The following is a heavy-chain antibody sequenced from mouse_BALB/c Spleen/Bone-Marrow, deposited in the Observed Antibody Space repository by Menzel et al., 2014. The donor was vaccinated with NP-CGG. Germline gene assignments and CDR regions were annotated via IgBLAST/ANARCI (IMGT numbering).Heavy chain of an antibody. CDR2: IDPANGNT. Sequence: EVKLMESGAELVKPGASVKLSCTASGFNIKDTYMHWVKQRPEQGLEWIGRIDPANGNTKYDPKFQGKATIPADTSSNTAYLQLSSLTSEDTAVYYCARVRLRRIRGLDYWGQGTTLTVSS. CDR3: ARVRLRRIRGLDY. J-gene: IGHJ2*01. CDR1: GFNIKDTY. D-gene: IGHD2-4*01. V-gene: IGHV14-3*02.